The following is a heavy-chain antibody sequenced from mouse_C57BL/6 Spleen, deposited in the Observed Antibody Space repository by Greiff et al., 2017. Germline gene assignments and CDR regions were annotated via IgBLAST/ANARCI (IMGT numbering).Heavy chain of an antibody. CDR2: INPGSGGT. D-gene: IGHD2-4*01. CDR1: GYAFTNYL. J-gene: IGHJ2*01. Sequence: VQLQQSGAELVRPGTSVKVSCKASGYAFTNYLIEWVKQRPGQGLEWIGVINPGSGGTNYNEKFKGKATLPADKSSITADMQLSSLTSEDSAVYFCARFDDYEHYFDCWGPGTTLTVSS. CDR3: ARFDDYEHYFDC. V-gene: IGHV1-54*01.